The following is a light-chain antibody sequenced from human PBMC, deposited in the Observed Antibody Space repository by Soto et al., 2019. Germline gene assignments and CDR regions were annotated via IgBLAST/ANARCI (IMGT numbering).Light chain of an antibody. CDR3: CSYTTSNTRQIV. CDR1: SSDVGGYNY. Sequence: QSVLTQPASVSGSPGQSITISCTGTSSDVGGYNYVSWYQQQPGKAPKFMIYDVTNRPSGVSNRFSGSKSGNTVSLTISGLQAEDGADYYCCSYTTSNTRQIVFGTGTKLTVL. J-gene: IGLJ1*01. V-gene: IGLV2-14*01. CDR2: DVT.